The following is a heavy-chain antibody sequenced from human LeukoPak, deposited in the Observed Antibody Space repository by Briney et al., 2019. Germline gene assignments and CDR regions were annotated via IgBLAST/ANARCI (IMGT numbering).Heavy chain of an antibody. CDR2: IKQDGSEK. V-gene: IGHV3-7*01. CDR3: ARQHSYDSSVYYPQGFFDY. Sequence: GGSLRLSCVASGFTFSTYWMSWVRQVPGKGLEWVANIKQDGSEKNYVDSVKGRFTISRDNAKNSLHLQMNSLRAEDTALYYCARQHSYDSSVYYPQGFFDYWGQGTLVTVSS. CDR1: GFTFSTYW. J-gene: IGHJ4*02. D-gene: IGHD3-22*01.